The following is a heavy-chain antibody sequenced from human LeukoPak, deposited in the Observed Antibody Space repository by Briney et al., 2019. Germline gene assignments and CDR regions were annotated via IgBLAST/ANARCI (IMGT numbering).Heavy chain of an antibody. CDR3: ASFLGGYYYVRAFDI. D-gene: IGHD5-12*01. Sequence: GSSVKVSCKASGGTFSSYAISWVRQAPGQGFEWMGGIIPIFGTANYAQKFQGRVTITADESTSTAYMELSSLRSEDTAVYYCASFLGGYYYVRAFDIWGQGTMVTVSS. CDR1: GGTFSSYA. CDR2: IIPIFGTA. V-gene: IGHV1-69*01. J-gene: IGHJ3*02.